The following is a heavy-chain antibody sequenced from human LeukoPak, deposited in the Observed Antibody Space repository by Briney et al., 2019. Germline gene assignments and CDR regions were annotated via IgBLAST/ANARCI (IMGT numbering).Heavy chain of an antibody. CDR2: ISYSGST. D-gene: IGHD5-18*01. CDR3: ARDPTGYSYGGHYDS. V-gene: IGHV4-59*01. J-gene: IGHJ4*02. CDR1: DDSISTYY. Sequence: SETLSLTCSVPDDSISTYYWSWIRQPPGRGPEWIGYISYSGSTTYNPSLKTRVNISRDMSKNHFSLNLTSVIAADTAVYYCARDPTGYSYGGHYDSWGQGTLVTVSS.